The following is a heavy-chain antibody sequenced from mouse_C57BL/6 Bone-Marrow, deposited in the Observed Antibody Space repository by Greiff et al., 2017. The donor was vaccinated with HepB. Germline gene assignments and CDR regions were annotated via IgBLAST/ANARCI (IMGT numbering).Heavy chain of an antibody. CDR3: ARAGYSNYYAMDY. CDR2: IYPGDGDT. CDR1: GYAFSSSW. J-gene: IGHJ4*01. D-gene: IGHD2-5*01. Sequence: VQLQQSGPELVKPGASVKISCKASGYAFSSSWMNWVKQRPGKGLEWIGRIYPGDGDTNYNGKFKGKATLTAEKSSSTAYMQLSSLTSEDSAVYFCARAGYSNYYAMDYWGQGTSVTVSS. V-gene: IGHV1-82*01.